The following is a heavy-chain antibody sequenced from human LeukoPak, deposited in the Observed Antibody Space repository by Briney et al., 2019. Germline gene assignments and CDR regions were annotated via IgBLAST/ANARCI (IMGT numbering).Heavy chain of an antibody. CDR2: INSDGLSA. V-gene: IGHV3-74*01. CDR1: GFTFSNYW. J-gene: IGHJ5*01. Sequence: PGGSLRLSCAASGFTFSNYWMHWVRQAPGKGLVWVSRINSDGLSASYADSVKGRFTISRDNAKNTLYLQMNSLRADDTALYHCVREKRLYHYDSSGFDSWGQGTLVTVSS. CDR3: VREKRLYHYDSSGFDS. D-gene: IGHD3-22*01.